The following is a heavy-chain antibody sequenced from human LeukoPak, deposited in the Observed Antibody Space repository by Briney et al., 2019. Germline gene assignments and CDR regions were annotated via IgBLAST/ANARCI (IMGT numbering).Heavy chain of an antibody. CDR2: IYPGDSDT. J-gene: IGHJ6*03. CDR1: GYSFTSYW. Sequence: GESLKISCKGSGYSFTSYWIGWVRQMPGKGLEWMGIIYPGDSDTRYSPSFQGQVTISADKSISTAYLQWSSLKVSDTAMYYCARVGVSGAKPYYYYSMAVWAKGPRSPSP. CDR3: ARVGVSGAKPYYYYSMAV. V-gene: IGHV5-51*01. D-gene: IGHD2-8*02.